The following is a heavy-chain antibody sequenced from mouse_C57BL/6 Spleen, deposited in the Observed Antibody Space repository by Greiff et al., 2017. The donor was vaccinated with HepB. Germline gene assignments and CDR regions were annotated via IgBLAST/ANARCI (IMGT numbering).Heavy chain of an antibody. CDR3: ARSDYYGSSYEGFDY. CDR1: GYAFSSYW. CDR2: IYPGDGDT. J-gene: IGHJ2*01. Sequence: VQLQQSGAELVKPGASVKISCKASGYAFSSYWMNWVKQRPGKGLEWIGQIYPGDGDTNYNGKFKGKATLTADKSSSTAYMQLSSLTSEDSAVYFCARSDYYGSSYEGFDYWGQGTTLTVSS. D-gene: IGHD1-1*01. V-gene: IGHV1-80*01.